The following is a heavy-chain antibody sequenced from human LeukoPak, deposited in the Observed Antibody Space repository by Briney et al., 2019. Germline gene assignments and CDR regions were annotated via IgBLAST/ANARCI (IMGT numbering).Heavy chain of an antibody. CDR3: ARGLVSEPEASYYFDY. Sequence: SETLSLTCIVSGGSISSSSYYWGWIRQPPEKGLEWIGSIHYSGSTYYNPSLKSRVTVSVDTSKNQFSLKLSSVTAADTAVYYCARGLVSEPEASYYFDYWGQGTLVTVSS. V-gene: IGHV4-39*01. CDR1: GGSISSSSYY. CDR2: IHYSGST. J-gene: IGHJ4*02.